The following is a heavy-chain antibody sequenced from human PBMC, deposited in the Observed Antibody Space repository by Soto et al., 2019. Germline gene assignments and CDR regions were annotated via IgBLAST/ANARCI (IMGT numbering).Heavy chain of an antibody. CDR1: GGSISSGGYS. D-gene: IGHD3-10*01. J-gene: IGHJ5*02. V-gene: IGHV4-30-2*01. CDR2: IYHSGST. CDR3: ARGVVRGVISWFDP. Sequence: SETLSLTCAVSGGSISSGGYSWSWIRQPPGKGLEWIGYIYHSGSTYYNPSLKRRVTISVDRSKNQFSLKLSSVTAADTAVYYCARGVVRGVISWFDPWGQGTLVTVSS.